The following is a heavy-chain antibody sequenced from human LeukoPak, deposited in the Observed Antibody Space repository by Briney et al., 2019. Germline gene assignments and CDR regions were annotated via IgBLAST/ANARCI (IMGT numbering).Heavy chain of an antibody. D-gene: IGHD3-3*01. Sequence: SVKVSCKASGGTFSSYAISWVRQAPGQGLEWMGGIIPIFGTANYAQKFQGRVTITADESTSTAYMELSSLRSEDTAVYYCARGYYGRSSRYYFDYWGQGTLVTVSS. V-gene: IGHV1-69*01. CDR3: ARGYYGRSSRYYFDY. CDR2: IIPIFGTA. J-gene: IGHJ4*02. CDR1: GGTFSSYA.